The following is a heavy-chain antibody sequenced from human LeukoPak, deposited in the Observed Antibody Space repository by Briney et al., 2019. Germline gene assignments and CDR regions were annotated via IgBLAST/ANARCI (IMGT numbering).Heavy chain of an antibody. J-gene: IGHJ4*02. Sequence: GGSLRLSCAASGFMFDDYAMHWVRQVPGRGLECVSLISGDAVSSFYTDSVKGRFTISRDNNNSSLSLQMRRLTTEDTAFYYCVREQFSHTSNYFDNWGQGILVTVSS. D-gene: IGHD5-24*01. CDR2: ISGDAVSS. CDR3: VREQFSHTSNYFDN. CDR1: GFMFDDYA. V-gene: IGHV3-43*02.